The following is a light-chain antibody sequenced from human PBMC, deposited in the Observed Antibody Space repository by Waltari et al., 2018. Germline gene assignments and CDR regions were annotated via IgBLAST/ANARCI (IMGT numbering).Light chain of an antibody. V-gene: IGKV1-39*01. CDR2: AAS. Sequence: DIQMTQSPPSLSASTGDRVTLTCRARQFIANRLSWYQQRPGKAPRLLIYAASNVHRGVSSRFRGSGSGTDFTLTISDLQSEDFGTYYCQETYSTGTFGQGTKVDMK. J-gene: IGKJ1*01. CDR1: QFIANR. CDR3: QETYSTGT.